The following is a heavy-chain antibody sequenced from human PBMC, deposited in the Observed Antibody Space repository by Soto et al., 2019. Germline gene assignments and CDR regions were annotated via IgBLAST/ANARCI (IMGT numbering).Heavy chain of an antibody. CDR2: INPTGGST. CDR1: GYTFTSNY. J-gene: IGHJ4*02. D-gene: IGHD2-21*02. V-gene: IGHV1-46*01. CDR3: ARGFCTTATCFVRDF. Sequence: QVHLVQSGAEVKKPGASVKISCTSSGYTFTSNYLHWVRQAPGQWLEWMGMINPTGGSTNYAQRFRGRVTMTMDTSSSTVYMELSDLRSEDTAMYYCARGFCTTATCFVRDFWGQGTLVTVSS.